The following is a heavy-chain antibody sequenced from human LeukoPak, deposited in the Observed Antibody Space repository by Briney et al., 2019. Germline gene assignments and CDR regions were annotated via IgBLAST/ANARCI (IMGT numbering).Heavy chain of an antibody. V-gene: IGHV4-34*01. J-gene: IGHJ3*02. CDR3: ARVRAVADDAFDI. CDR2: INHSGST. D-gene: IGHD6-19*01. CDR1: GGSFSGYY. Sequence: PSETLSLTCAVYGGSFSGYYWSWIRQPPEKGREWIGEINHSGSTIYNPSLKSRVTIAVDTSKNQFSLKLSTVTAADTSVYYCARVRAVADDAFDIWGQGTMVTVSS.